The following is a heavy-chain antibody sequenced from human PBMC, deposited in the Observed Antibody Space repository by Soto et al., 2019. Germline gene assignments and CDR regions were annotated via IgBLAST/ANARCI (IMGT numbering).Heavy chain of an antibody. J-gene: IGHJ4*02. CDR3: ARGPHWNYYDY. CDR1: GGSFSGYY. D-gene: IGHD3-3*01. Sequence: SETLSLTCAVYGGSFSGYYWSWIRQPPGKGLEWIGEINHSGSTNYNPSLKSRVTISVDTSKNLFSLKLSSVTAADTAVYYCARGPHWNYYDYWGQGTLVTVSS. CDR2: INHSGST. V-gene: IGHV4-34*01.